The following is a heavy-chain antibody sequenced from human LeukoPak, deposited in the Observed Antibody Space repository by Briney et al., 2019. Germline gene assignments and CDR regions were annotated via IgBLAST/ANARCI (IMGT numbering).Heavy chain of an antibody. CDR1: GYTFTTYG. CDR2: ISTYNGNT. CDR3: ARVVRFGELSFSWQCYFDY. Sequence: ASVKVSCKASGYTFTTYGISWLRQAPGQGLEWMGWISTYNGNTNYAQKLQGRVTMTTDTSTSTAYMELRSLRSDDTAVYFCARVVRFGELSFSWQCYFDYWGQGTLVTVSS. D-gene: IGHD3-10*01. V-gene: IGHV1-18*01. J-gene: IGHJ4*02.